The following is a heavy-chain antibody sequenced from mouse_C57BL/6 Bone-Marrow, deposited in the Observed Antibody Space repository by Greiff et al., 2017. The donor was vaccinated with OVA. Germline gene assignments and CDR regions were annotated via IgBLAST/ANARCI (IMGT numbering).Heavy chain of an antibody. CDR2: IRSKSNNYAT. CDR1: GFSFNTYA. CDR3: VRLTTGVATRYYAMDY. V-gene: IGHV10-1*01. Sequence: GGGLVQPKGSLKLSCAASGFSFNTYAMNWVRQAPGKGLEWVARIRSKSNNYATYYADSVKDRFTISSDDSESMLYLQMNNLKTEDTAMYYGVRLTTGVATRYYAMDYWGQGTSVTVSS. J-gene: IGHJ4*01. D-gene: IGHD1-1*01.